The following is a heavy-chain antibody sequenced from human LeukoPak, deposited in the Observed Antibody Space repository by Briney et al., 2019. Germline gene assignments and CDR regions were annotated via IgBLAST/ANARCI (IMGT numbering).Heavy chain of an antibody. CDR3: ARDGTTGDAFDI. V-gene: IGHV4-59*01. J-gene: IGHJ3*02. CDR1: GGSISSYY. D-gene: IGHD4-17*01. Sequence: SETLSLTCTVSGGSISSYYWSWIRQPPGKGLEWIGYIYYSGSTNYNPSLKSRVTISVDTSKNRFSLKLSSVTAADTAVYYCARDGTTGDAFDIWGQGTMVTVSS. CDR2: IYYSGST.